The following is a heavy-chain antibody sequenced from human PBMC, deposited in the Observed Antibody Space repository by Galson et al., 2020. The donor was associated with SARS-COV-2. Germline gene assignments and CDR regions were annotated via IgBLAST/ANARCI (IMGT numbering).Heavy chain of an antibody. J-gene: IGHJ5*02. CDR1: GGSISSSSYY. CDR3: ARQTYYYDSSGYQRVDWFDP. CDR2: IYYSGST. D-gene: IGHD3-22*01. Sequence: SETLSLTCTVSGGSISSSSYYWGWIRQPPGKGLEWIGSIYYSGSTYYNPSLKSRVTISVDTSKNQFPLKLSSVTAADTAVYYCARQTYYYDSSGYQRVDWFDPWGQGTLVTVSS. V-gene: IGHV4-39*01.